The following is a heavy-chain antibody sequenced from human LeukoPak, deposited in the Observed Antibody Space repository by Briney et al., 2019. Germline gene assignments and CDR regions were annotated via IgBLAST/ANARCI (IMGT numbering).Heavy chain of an antibody. CDR2: IDWDDDK. D-gene: IGHD2-21*01. J-gene: IGHJ5*02. CDR1: GFSLSTSGMC. CDR3: ARNPNCGGERGGNWFDP. V-gene: IGHV2-70*11. Sequence: SGPTLVNPTQTLTLTCTFSGFSLSTSGMCVSWIRQPPGKALEWLARIDWDDDKYYNTSLKTRLTISKDTSKNQVVLTMTNMDPVDTATYYCARNPNCGGERGGNWFDPWGQGTLVTVSS.